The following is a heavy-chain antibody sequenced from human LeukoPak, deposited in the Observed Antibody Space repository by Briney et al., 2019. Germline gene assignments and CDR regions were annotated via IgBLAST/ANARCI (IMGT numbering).Heavy chain of an antibody. CDR2: IYSGGST. Sequence: GGSLRLSCAASGFTVSSNYMSWVRQAPGKGLEWASIIYSGGSTNYADSVKGRFTISRDNSKNTLYLHMNSLRAEDTAVYYCATSVGRYYFDYWGQGALVTVSS. CDR1: GFTVSSNY. V-gene: IGHV3-53*01. J-gene: IGHJ4*02. CDR3: ATSVGRYYFDY. D-gene: IGHD2-15*01.